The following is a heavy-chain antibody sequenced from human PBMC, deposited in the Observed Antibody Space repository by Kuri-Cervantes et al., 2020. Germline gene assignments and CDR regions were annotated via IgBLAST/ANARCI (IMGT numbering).Heavy chain of an antibody. D-gene: IGHD5-18*01. Sequence: SETLSLTCTVSGGSISSYYWSWIRQPPGKVLEWSGYTSYTGSTNYNPSLRTRVTIPVDTSKNQFTLNLNSVNAADSAVYYCARVGGGYSYGHLDSWGQGTTVTVSS. CDR1: GGSISSYY. V-gene: IGHV4-59*01. CDR3: ARVGGGYSYGHLDS. J-gene: IGHJ4*02. CDR2: TSYTGST.